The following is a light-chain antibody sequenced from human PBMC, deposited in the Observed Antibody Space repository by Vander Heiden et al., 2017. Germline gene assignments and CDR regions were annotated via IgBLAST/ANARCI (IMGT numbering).Light chain of an antibody. CDR3: AAWDDSLSGVV. V-gene: IGLV1-47*01. J-gene: IGLJ3*02. Sequence: QSVLTQPPSASGTPGQRVTISCSGSSSNIGSNYVYWYQQLPGTAPKLLIDRNNQRPSGVPDRFSGSKSGTSASLDISGLRSEDEADDYWAAWDDSLSGVVFGGGSKLTVL. CDR1: SSNIGSNY. CDR2: RNN.